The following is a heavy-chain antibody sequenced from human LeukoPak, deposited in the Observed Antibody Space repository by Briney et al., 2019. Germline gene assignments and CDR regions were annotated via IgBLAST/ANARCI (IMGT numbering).Heavy chain of an antibody. D-gene: IGHD1-26*01. V-gene: IGHV4-59*08. CDR2: IYYSGST. CDR1: GGSISSYY. J-gene: IGHJ4*02. CDR3: ARHNENSGSYRLDY. Sequence: PSETLSLTCTVSGGSISSYYWSWIRQPPGKGLEWIGYIYYSGSTNYNPSLKSRVTISVDTSKNQFSLKLSSVTAADTAVYYCARHNENSGSYRLDYWGQGTLVTVSS.